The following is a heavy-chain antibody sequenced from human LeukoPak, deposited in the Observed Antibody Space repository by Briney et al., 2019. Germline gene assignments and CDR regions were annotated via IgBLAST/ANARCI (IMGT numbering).Heavy chain of an antibody. CDR3: ARRRKVTMIGSGAFDI. J-gene: IGHJ3*02. D-gene: IGHD3-22*01. V-gene: IGHV1-8*01. CDR1: GYTFTSYD. CDR2: MNPNSGNT. Sequence: ASVKVSCKAAGYTFTSYDINWVRQATGQGREWMGWMNPNSGNTGYAQKFQGRVTMTRNTSISTAYMELSSLRAEDPAVYYCARRRKVTMIGSGAFDIWGQGTMVTVSS.